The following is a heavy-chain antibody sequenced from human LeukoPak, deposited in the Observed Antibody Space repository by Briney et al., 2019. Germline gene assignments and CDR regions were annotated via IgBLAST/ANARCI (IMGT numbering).Heavy chain of an antibody. CDR3: ARVRITMVRGVTDY. J-gene: IGHJ4*02. Sequence: ASVKVSCKASGYTSTSYGISWVRQAPGQGLEWMGWISAYNGNTNYAQKLQGRVTMTTDTSTSTAYMELRSLRSDDTAVYYCARVRITMVRGVTDYWGQGTLVTVSS. D-gene: IGHD3-10*01. CDR2: ISAYNGNT. V-gene: IGHV1-18*04. CDR1: GYTSTSYG.